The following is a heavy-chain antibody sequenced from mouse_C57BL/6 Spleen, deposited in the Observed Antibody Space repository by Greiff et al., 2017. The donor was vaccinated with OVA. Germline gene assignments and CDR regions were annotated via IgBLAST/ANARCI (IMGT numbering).Heavy chain of an antibody. CDR1: GYTFTSYW. CDR3: ARSPTGKGVYCDY. V-gene: IGHV1-72*01. J-gene: IGHJ2*01. CDR2: IDPNSGGT. Sequence: VQLQQPGAELVKPGASVKLSCKASGYTFTSYWMHWVKQRPGRGLEWIGRIDPNSGGTKYNEKFKSKATLTVDKPASTAYMQLSSRTSEDSAVYYCARSPTGKGVYCDYWGQGTTLTVSS. D-gene: IGHD4-1*02.